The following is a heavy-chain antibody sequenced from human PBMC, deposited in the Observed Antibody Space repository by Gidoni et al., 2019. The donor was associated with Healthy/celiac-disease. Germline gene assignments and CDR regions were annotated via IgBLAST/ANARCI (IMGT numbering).Heavy chain of an antibody. Sequence: QVQLVQSGAEVKKPGASVKVSCTASGYTFTTYYMHWVRQAPGQGLEWMGIINPSSGSTSYAQKFQGRVTMTRDTSTSTVYMELSSLRSEDTAVYYCARDGAGAVGATYFDYWGQGTLVTVSS. CDR3: ARDGAGAVGATYFDY. J-gene: IGHJ4*02. D-gene: IGHD1-26*01. V-gene: IGHV1-46*01. CDR1: GYTFTTYY. CDR2: INPSSGST.